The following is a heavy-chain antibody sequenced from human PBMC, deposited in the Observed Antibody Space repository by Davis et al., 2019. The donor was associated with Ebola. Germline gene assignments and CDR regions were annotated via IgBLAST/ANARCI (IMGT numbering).Heavy chain of an antibody. J-gene: IGHJ6*04. CDR2: INPNSGGT. D-gene: IGHD2-8*01. CDR3: ARDRYCTNSVCRRNYYYYGMDV. CDR1: GYTFTGYY. V-gene: IGHV1-2*06. Sequence: ASVKVSCKASGYTFTGYYMHWVRQAPGQGLEWMGRINPNSGGTNYAQKLQGRVTMTTDTSTSTAYMELRSLRSDDTAVYYCARDRYCTNSVCRRNYYYYGMDVWGKGTTVTVSS.